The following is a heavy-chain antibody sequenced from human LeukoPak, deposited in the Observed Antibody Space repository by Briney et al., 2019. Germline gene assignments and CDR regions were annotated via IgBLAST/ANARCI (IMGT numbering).Heavy chain of an antibody. V-gene: IGHV3-73*01. J-gene: IGHJ3*02. CDR1: GFTFSGTS. CDR2: IRSKANNYAT. CDR3: TRIQDAFDN. Sequence: GGSLRLACAAAGFTFSGTSIHWVRQASGKGLEWVGRIRSKANNYATEYAASVKGRFTISRDDSKNTAYLQMNSLKTDDTAVYYCTRIQDAFDNWGQGTMVTVSS.